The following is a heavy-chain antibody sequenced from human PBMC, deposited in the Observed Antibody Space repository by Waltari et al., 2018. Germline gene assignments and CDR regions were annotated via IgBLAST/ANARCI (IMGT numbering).Heavy chain of an antibody. CDR1: GYTFTSYD. Sequence: QVQLVQSGAEVKKPGASVKVSCKASGYTFTSYDINWVRQATGQGLEWMGWMKPNSGNTGYAQKCQGRVTITRNTSISTAYMELSSLRSEDTAVYYCARKGDYYDSSGENFQHWGQGTLVTVSS. V-gene: IGHV1-8*03. CDR3: ARKGDYYDSSGENFQH. CDR2: MKPNSGNT. J-gene: IGHJ1*01. D-gene: IGHD3-22*01.